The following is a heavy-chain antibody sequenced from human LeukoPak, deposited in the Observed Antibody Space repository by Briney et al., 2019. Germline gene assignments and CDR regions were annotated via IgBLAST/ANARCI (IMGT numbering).Heavy chain of an antibody. CDR3: ARDLGVEMATIIHDY. Sequence: PSETLSLTCTVSGGSISSSSYYWGWIRQPPGKVLEWIGSIYYSGSTYYNPSLKSRVTISVDTSKNQFSLKLSSVTAADTAVYYCARDLGVEMATIIHDYWGQGTLVTVSS. J-gene: IGHJ4*02. V-gene: IGHV4-39*07. CDR2: IYYSGST. CDR1: GGSISSSSYY. D-gene: IGHD5-24*01.